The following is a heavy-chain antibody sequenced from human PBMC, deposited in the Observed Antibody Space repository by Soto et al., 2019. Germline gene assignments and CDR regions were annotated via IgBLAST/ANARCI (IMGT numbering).Heavy chain of an antibody. Sequence: QVQLVESGGGVVQPGRSLRLSCAASGFTFSSYGMHWVRRAPGKGLEWVAVIWYDGSKKYYADSVKGRFTISRDNSKNSQYLQMNSMSAEDTAVYYWARPGELHYYYYYGMDVWGQGTTVTVSS. V-gene: IGHV3-33*01. CDR3: ARPGELHYYYYYGMDV. J-gene: IGHJ6*02. CDR2: IWYDGSKK. D-gene: IGHD1-26*01. CDR1: GFTFSSYG.